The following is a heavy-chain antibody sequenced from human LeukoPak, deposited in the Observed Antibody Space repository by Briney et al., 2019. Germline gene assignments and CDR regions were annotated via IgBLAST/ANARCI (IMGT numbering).Heavy chain of an antibody. CDR3: ARAPPCSGGSCYSGYFDC. CDR2: ISGSGGTT. J-gene: IGHJ4*02. V-gene: IGHV3-23*01. Sequence: GGSLRLSCVVSGFTFSSNGMSWVRQAPGKRLEWVSAISGSGGTTAYADSVKGRFTISRDNSKNTLYLQMNSLRAEDTAVYYCARAPPCSGGSCYSGYFDCWGQGTLVTVSS. D-gene: IGHD2-15*01. CDR1: GFTFSSNG.